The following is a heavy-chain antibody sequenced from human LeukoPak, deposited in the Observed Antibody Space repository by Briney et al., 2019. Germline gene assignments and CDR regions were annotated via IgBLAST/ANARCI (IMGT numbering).Heavy chain of an antibody. J-gene: IGHJ4*02. CDR3: ARESPGDFDF. CDR2: ISAHTGDT. V-gene: IGHV1-18*01. D-gene: IGHD7-27*01. Sequence: ASVKVSCKASGYVFTSYGITWVRQAPGQGLEWVGWISAHTGDTNYAQKVQGRVTMTTDTSTSTVYMELRSLKSDDTAIYYCARESPGDFDFWGQGTLVTVSS. CDR1: GYVFTSYG.